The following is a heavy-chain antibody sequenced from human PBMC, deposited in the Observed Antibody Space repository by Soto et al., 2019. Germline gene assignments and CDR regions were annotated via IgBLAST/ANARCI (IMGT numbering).Heavy chain of an antibody. CDR1: GGSISSSSYY. J-gene: IGHJ6*02. CDR3: ATNYDILTGYPPYYGMDV. CDR2: IYYSGST. Sequence: SETLSLTCTVSGGSISSSSYYWGWIRQPPGKGLEWIGSIYYSGSTYYNPSLKSRVTISVDTSKNQFSLKLSSVTAADTAVYYCATNYDILTGYPPYYGMDVWGQGTTVT. V-gene: IGHV4-39*01. D-gene: IGHD3-9*01.